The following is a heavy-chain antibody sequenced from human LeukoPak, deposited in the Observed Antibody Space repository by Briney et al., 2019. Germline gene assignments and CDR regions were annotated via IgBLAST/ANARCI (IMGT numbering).Heavy chain of an antibody. CDR3: ADYGDLKGGFDY. D-gene: IGHD4-17*01. CDR2: IIPIFGTA. V-gene: IGHV1-69*13. CDR1: GYTFTSYA. J-gene: IGHJ4*02. Sequence: SVKVSCKASGYTFTSYAISWVRQAPGQGLEWMGGIIPIFGTANYAQKFQGRVTITADESTSTAYMELSSLRSEDTAVYYCADYGDLKGGFDYWGQGTLVTVSS.